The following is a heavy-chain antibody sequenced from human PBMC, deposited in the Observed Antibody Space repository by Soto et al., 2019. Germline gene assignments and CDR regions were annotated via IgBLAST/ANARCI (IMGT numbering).Heavy chain of an antibody. CDR1: DYSFTSYG. D-gene: IGHD1-1*01. Sequence: ASVKVSCKASDYSFTSYGTSWVRQAPGRGLEWMAWLSGYNGDTKYAQKIQGRVTVTRDTSTRTVYMELRSLRFDDTAMYYCARDPRACLATPTLDFDIWGQGTMVNV. V-gene: IGHV1-18*01. CDR3: ARDPRACLATPTLDFDI. J-gene: IGHJ3*02. CDR2: LSGYNGDT.